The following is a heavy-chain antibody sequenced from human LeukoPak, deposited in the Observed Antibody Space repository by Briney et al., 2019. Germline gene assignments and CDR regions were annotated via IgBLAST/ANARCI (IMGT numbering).Heavy chain of an antibody. V-gene: IGHV3-30*04. CDR2: ISYDGSQK. J-gene: IGHJ4*02. D-gene: IGHD3-22*01. Sequence: PGGSLRLSCAASGFTFRSHAMHWVRQAPGKGLEWVAIISYDGSQKYYSDSVKGRFTISRDNSKNTLYLQMNSLRAEDTAVYYCARGGDGYDSSGYYYYWGQGTLVTVSS. CDR1: GFTFRSHA. CDR3: ARGGDGYDSSGYYYY.